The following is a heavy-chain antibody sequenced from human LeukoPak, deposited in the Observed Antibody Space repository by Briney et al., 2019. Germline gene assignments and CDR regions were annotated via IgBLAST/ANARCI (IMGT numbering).Heavy chain of an antibody. J-gene: IGHJ4*02. D-gene: IGHD4-11*01. V-gene: IGHV3-33*01. CDR3: ARDAQRGFDYSNSLEY. CDR1: GFTFNHYG. Sequence: GGPLRLSCAAAGFTFNHYGMHWVRQAPGKGLGWVAVIWSDGTNQYYAGSVKGRFTISRDDSGNTVYLQMNSLRPEDTGVYYCARDAQRGFDYSNSLEYWGQGTPVTVST. CDR2: IWSDGTNQ.